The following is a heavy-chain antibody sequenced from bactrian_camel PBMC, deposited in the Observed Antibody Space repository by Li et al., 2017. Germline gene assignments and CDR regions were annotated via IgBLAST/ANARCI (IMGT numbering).Heavy chain of an antibody. V-gene: IGHV3S31*01. CDR1: GFAFGSKA. Sequence: DVQLVESGGDLVRPGGSLRLSCLASGFAFGSKAMTWVRQAPGKGLEWVSTINNGEDEQTYYTDSVKGRFTISRDNAKNTLYLQLNSLKTEDTAMYYCGNRVLLNYLGQGTQVTVS. CDR3: GNRVLLNY. CDR2: INNGEDEQT. J-gene: IGHJ4*01.